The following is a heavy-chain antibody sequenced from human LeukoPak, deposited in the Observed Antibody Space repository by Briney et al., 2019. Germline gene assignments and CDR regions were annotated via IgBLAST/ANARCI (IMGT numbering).Heavy chain of an antibody. Sequence: ASVKVSCKASGYTFISYYMHWVRQAPGQGLEWMGMINPSGGSATYAQKFQGRVTMTRDTSTSTVYMELSSLRSEDTAVYYCARDPGAAAVYFEYWGQGTLVTVS. CDR2: INPSGGSA. D-gene: IGHD6-13*01. J-gene: IGHJ4*02. CDR1: GYTFISYY. V-gene: IGHV1-46*01. CDR3: ARDPGAAAVYFEY.